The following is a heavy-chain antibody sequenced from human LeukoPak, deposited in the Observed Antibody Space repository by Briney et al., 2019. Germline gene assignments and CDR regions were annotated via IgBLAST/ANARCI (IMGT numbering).Heavy chain of an antibody. CDR1: GFTFSSYS. V-gene: IGHV3-21*01. CDR2: ISSSSSYI. D-gene: IGHD6-13*01. J-gene: IGHJ4*02. CDR3: ARGIAAAGTN. Sequence: PGGSLRLSCAASGFTFSSYSMNWVRQAPGEGLEWVSSISSSSSYIYYADSVKGRFTISRDNAKNSLYLQMNSLRAEDTAVYYCARGIAAAGTNWGQGTLVTVSS.